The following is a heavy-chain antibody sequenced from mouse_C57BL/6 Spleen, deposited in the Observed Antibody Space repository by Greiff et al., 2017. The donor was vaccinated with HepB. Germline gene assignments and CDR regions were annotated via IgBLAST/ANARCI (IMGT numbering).Heavy chain of an antibody. CDR2: ISYDGSN. Sequence: EVKLQESGPGLVKPSQSLSLTCSVTGYSITSGYYWNWIRQFPGNKLEWMGYISYDGSNNYNPSLKNRISITRDTSKNQFFLKLNSVTTEDTATYYCSRDEGLWYYGSSSNWYFDVWGTGTTVTVSS. CDR3: SRDEGLWYYGSSSNWYFDV. CDR1: GYSITSGYY. V-gene: IGHV3-6*01. J-gene: IGHJ1*03. D-gene: IGHD1-1*01.